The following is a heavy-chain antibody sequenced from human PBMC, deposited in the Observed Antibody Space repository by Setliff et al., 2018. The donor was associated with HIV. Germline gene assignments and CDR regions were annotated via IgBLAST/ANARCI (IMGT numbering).Heavy chain of an antibody. J-gene: IGHJ4*02. CDR3: ARGDWYDFFDY. V-gene: IGHV4-59*08. CDR2: IYYSGST. CDR1: GGSISSYY. Sequence: SETLSLTCTVSGGSISSYYWSWIRQPPGKGLEWIGYIYYSGSTNYNPSLKSRVTISVDTSKNQFSLKLSSVTAAGTAVYYCARGDWYDFFDYWGQGTLVTVSS. D-gene: IGHD6-19*01.